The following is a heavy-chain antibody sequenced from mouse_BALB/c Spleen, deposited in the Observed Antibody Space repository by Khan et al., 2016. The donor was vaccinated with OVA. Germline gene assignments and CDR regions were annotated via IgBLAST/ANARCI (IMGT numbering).Heavy chain of an antibody. J-gene: IGHJ4*01. CDR2: INTYTGEP. V-gene: IGHV9-3-1*01. Sequence: QIQLVQSGPELKKPGETVKISCKASGYTFTNYGMNWVKQAPGKGLKWMGWINTYTGEPTYADDFKGRFAFSLETSASTAYLQINNLKTEVTATYFCARPPYFSYVMVFWGQGTSITVSS. CDR3: ARPPYFSYVMVF. CDR1: GYTFTNYG. D-gene: IGHD2-10*01.